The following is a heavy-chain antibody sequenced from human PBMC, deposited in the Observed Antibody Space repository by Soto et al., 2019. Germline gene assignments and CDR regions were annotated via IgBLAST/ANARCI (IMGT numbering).Heavy chain of an antibody. D-gene: IGHD6-19*01. CDR2: ISWNSGSI. V-gene: IGHV3-9*01. J-gene: IGHJ4*02. Sequence: GGSLRLSCAASGFTFGEYAMQWVRQVAGKGLEWVSAISWNSGSIDYADSVKGLFTISRDNAKNSLYLQMNSLRAEDTALYYCAKSHTTSGWYVTTDYWGQGSQVTVSS. CDR3: AKSHTTSGWYVTTDY. CDR1: GFTFGEYA.